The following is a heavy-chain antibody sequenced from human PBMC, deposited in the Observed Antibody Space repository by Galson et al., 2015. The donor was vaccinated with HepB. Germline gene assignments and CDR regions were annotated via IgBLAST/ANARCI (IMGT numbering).Heavy chain of an antibody. CDR1: GGSFSGYY. CDR2: INHSGST. Sequence: LSLTCAVYGGSFSGYYWSWIRQPPGKGLEWIGEINHSGSTNYNPSLKSRVTISVDTSKNQFSLKLSSVTAADTAVYYCASTRRYCSGGSCYRGVFYYYYGMDVWGQGTTVTVSS. J-gene: IGHJ6*02. V-gene: IGHV4-34*01. D-gene: IGHD2-15*01. CDR3: ASTRRYCSGGSCYRGVFYYYYGMDV.